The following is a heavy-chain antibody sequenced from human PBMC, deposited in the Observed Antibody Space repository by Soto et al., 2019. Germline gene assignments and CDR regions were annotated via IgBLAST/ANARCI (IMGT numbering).Heavy chain of an antibody. CDR2: IMQDGGTN. D-gene: IGHD6-19*01. J-gene: IGHJ4*02. CDR1: GFTFSSYW. CDR3: ARGASHSSGWPDY. V-gene: IGHV3-7*01. Sequence: GGSLRPSSAAPGFTFSSYWVTWVRQAPGKGLEWVANIMQDGGTNYYPDSVKGRFTISSDNAKNSLYLQMNSLTAEATAVNYCARGASHSSGWPDYWGQGTLVTVSS.